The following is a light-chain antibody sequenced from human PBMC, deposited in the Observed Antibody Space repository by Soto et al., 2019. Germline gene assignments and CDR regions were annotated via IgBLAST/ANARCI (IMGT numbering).Light chain of an antibody. CDR3: QSYDSRLSAWV. CDR2: GNT. V-gene: IGLV1-40*01. J-gene: IGLJ3*02. CDR1: SSNIGAGYD. Sequence: QSVLTQPPSVSGAPGQRVTISCTGGSSNIGAGYDVHWYQQLPGRAPQVLIYGNTNRPSGVPDRFSGSKSGTSAFLAITGLQADDESDYYCQSYDSRLSAWVFGGGTKVTVL.